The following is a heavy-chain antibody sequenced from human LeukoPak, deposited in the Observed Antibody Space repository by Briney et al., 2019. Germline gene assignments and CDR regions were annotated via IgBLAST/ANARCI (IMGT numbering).Heavy chain of an antibody. J-gene: IGHJ4*02. CDR3: ANPRYDSSGYYYVD. V-gene: IGHV1-3*01. CDR2: INGGSGNT. Sequence: ASVKVSCKASGYTFSTYPMNWLRQAPGQRLDWMGWINGGSGNTKYSPEFQGRVTITRDTSASTAYVELSSLRSEDTAVYYCANPRYDSSGYYYVDWGQGTLVTVPS. CDR1: GYTFSTYP. D-gene: IGHD3-22*01.